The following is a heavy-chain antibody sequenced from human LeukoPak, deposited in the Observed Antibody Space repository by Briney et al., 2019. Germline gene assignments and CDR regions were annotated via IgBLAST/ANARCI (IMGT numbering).Heavy chain of an antibody. V-gene: IGHV4-59*01. J-gene: IGHJ4*02. Sequence: SETLSLTCTVSGGSISSYYWSRIRQPPGKGLEWIGYIYYSGSTNYSASLTNRVTISVDTSKNQFSLKLSSVTAADTAVYYCAREVGYCSGGSCYSYFDYWGQGTLVTVSS. D-gene: IGHD2-15*01. CDR1: GGSISSYY. CDR3: AREVGYCSGGSCYSYFDY. CDR2: IYYSGST.